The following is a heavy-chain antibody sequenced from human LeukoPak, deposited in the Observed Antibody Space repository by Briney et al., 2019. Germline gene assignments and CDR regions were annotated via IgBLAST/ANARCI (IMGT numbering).Heavy chain of an antibody. D-gene: IGHD2-15*01. CDR3: ARGGYSDY. V-gene: IGHV1-46*01. CDR1: GYTFTSYY. Sequence: GASVKVSCKASGYTFTSYYMHWVRQAPGQGLEWMGIINPSGGSTSYAQKFQGRVTLTTDTSTSTAYMELTNLRSDDTAVYYCARGGYSDYWGQGTLVTVSS. CDR2: INPSGGST. J-gene: IGHJ4*02.